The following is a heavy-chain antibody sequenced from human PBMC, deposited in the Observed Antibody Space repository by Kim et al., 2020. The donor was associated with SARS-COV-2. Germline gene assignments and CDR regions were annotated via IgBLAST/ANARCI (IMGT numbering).Heavy chain of an antibody. CDR1: GYTFTSYY. Sequence: ASVKVSCKASGYTFTSYYMHWVRQAPGQGLEWMGIINPHGGSTRSPQKFQGRVTMTWDTSTSTAYLDVSSLRSEDTAVYYCARDRSILRAAVGTGDYFDYWGQGTLVIVSS. CDR3: ARDRSILRAAVGTGDYFDY. D-gene: IGHD6-13*01. J-gene: IGHJ4*02. CDR2: INPHGGST. V-gene: IGHV1-46*01.